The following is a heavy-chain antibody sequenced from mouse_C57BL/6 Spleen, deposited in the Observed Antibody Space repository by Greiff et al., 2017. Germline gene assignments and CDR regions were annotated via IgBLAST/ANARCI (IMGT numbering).Heavy chain of an antibody. CDR3: TREKGLRSNRGYAKEC. J-gene: IGHJ4*01. D-gene: IGHD2-5*01. CDR2: ISSGGDYI. CDR1: GFTFSSYA. Sequence: EVLLVESGEGLVKPGGSLKLSCAASGFTFSSYAMSWVRQTPEKRLEWVAYISSGGDYIYYTDTVKGRFTISRDNARNTLYLQMSSLKSEDTAMYYCTREKGLRSNRGYAKECWGQRPSVTVAS. V-gene: IGHV5-9-1*02.